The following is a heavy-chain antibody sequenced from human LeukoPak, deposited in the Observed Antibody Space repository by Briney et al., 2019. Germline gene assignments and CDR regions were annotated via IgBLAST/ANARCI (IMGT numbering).Heavy chain of an antibody. CDR1: GGSISSYY. CDR2: IYYSGST. J-gene: IGHJ4*02. V-gene: IGHV4-59*08. D-gene: IGHD6-19*01. Sequence: PSETLSLTCTVSGGSISSYYWSWIRQPPGKGLEWIGYIYYSGSTNYNPSLKSRVTISVDTSKNQFSLKLSSVTAADTAVYYCARSHEAVAGTFDYWGQGTLVTVSS. CDR3: ARSHEAVAGTFDY.